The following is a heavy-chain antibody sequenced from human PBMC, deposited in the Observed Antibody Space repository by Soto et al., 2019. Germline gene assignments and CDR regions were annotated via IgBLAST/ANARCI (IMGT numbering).Heavy chain of an antibody. Sequence: KLCHPDSGSGGTTRRGTNYGCRLRQAPEKGLEWIGYIYYSGSTNYNPSLKSRVTISVDTSKNQFSLKLSSVTAADTAVYYCARSVYYISSSSIYYYYFGMDVWGQGTMVT. D-gene: IGHD6-6*01. CDR2: IYYSGST. V-gene: IGHV4-61*01. CDR3: ARSVYYISSSSIYYYYFGMDV. CDR1: GGTTRRGTNY. J-gene: IGHJ6*02.